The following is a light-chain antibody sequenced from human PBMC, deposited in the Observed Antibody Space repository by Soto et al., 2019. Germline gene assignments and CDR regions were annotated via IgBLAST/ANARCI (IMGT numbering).Light chain of an antibody. CDR2: AAS. J-gene: IGKJ1*01. CDR1: QGISSY. V-gene: IGKV1-9*01. Sequence: IQLTQSPSSLSASVGDRVTITCRASQGISSYLAWYQQKPGKAPKLLIYAASTLQSGVPSRFSGSGSGTDFTLTISSLQPEDFATYDCQLLNSYPPWTFGQGTKVEIK. CDR3: QLLNSYPPWT.